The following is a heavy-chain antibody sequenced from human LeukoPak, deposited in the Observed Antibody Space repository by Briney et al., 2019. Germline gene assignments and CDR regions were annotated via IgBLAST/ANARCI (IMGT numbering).Heavy chain of an antibody. Sequence: PGGSLRLSCAVSEFTFSSYAMSCVRQAPGKGLEWVSAISGSGAYTYYVDSVKGRFTISRDNSKNTLYLQMNSLRAEDTAVYYCATGRSFYYFDYWGQGTLVTVSS. CDR3: ATGRSFYYFDY. V-gene: IGHV3-23*01. D-gene: IGHD1-14*01. CDR2: ISGSGAYT. CDR1: EFTFSSYA. J-gene: IGHJ4*02.